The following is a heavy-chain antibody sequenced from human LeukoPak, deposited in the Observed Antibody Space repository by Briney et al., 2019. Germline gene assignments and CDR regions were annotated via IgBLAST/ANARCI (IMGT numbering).Heavy chain of an antibody. V-gene: IGHV4-39*07. CDR2: IYYSGNT. Sequence: SETLSLTCTVSGGSISDSSYHWGWIRQPPGKGLEWIGNIYYSGNTYYNPSLKSRVTMSVDTSKNQFSLKLSSVTAADTAMYYCARIVGPVYYLDYWGQGTLVTVSS. CDR1: GGSISDSSYH. D-gene: IGHD1-14*01. J-gene: IGHJ4*02. CDR3: ARIVGPVYYLDY.